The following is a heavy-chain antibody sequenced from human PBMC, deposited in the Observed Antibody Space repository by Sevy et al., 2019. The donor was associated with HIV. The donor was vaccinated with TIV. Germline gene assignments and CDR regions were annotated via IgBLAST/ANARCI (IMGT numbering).Heavy chain of an antibody. CDR1: VFTFSSYS. CDR3: ARESYGIAAAGTSPPIYYYYGMDV. J-gene: IGHJ6*02. CDR2: ISSSSSTI. V-gene: IGHV3-48*02. Sequence: GGSLRLSCAASVFTFSSYSMNWVRQAPGKGLEWVSYISSSSSTIYYADSVKGRFTISRDNAKNSLYLQMNSLRDEDTAVYYCARESYGIAAAGTSPPIYYYYGMDVWGQGTTVTVSS. D-gene: IGHD6-13*01.